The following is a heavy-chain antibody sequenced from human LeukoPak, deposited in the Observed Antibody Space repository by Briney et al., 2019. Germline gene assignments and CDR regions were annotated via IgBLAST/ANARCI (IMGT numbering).Heavy chain of an antibody. J-gene: IGHJ3*02. CDR2: IRYDGSNK. D-gene: IGHD2-2*01. Sequence: PGGSLRLSCAASGFTFSSYGMHWVRQAPGKGLEWVAFIRYDGSNKYYADSVKGRFTISRDNSKNALYLQMNSLRAEDTAVYYCAKDIIPAANLGDAFDIWGQGTMVTVSS. CDR1: GFTFSSYG. V-gene: IGHV3-30*02. CDR3: AKDIIPAANLGDAFDI.